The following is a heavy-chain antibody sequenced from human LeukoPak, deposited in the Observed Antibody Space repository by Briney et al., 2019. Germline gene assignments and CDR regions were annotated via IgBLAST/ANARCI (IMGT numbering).Heavy chain of an antibody. V-gene: IGHV3-7*01. CDR2: IKKDGSEK. D-gene: IGHD5-18*01. CDR1: EFTFSNYW. Sequence: PGGSLRLSCAASEFTFSNYWMSWVRQAPGKGLEWVANIKKDGSEKYYVDSVKGRFTISRDNAKTSLYLQMNSLRAEDTAVYYCARDLSGVTGYTYGRGIDYWGQGTLVTVSS. CDR3: ARDLSGVTGYTYGRGIDY. J-gene: IGHJ4*02.